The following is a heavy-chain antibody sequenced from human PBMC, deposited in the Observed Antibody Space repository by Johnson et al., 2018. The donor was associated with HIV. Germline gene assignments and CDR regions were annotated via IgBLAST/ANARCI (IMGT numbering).Heavy chain of an antibody. V-gene: IGHV3-30*04. CDR1: GFTFSSYA. Sequence: QVQLVESGGGVVQPGRSLRLSCAASGFTFSSYAMHWVRQAPGQGLEWVAVISYVGSNKYYADSVKGRLTISRDNPKNTLYLQMNSLRAEDTAVYYCARAGSSSSGPRAFDIWGQGTMVTVSS. J-gene: IGHJ3*02. D-gene: IGHD6-6*01. CDR2: ISYVGSNK. CDR3: ARAGSSSSGPRAFDI.